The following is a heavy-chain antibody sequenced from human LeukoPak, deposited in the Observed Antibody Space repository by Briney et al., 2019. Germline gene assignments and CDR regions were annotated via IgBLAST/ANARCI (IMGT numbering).Heavy chain of an antibody. CDR3: ARDHRGYDRTPDY. J-gene: IGHJ4*02. D-gene: IGHD5-12*01. Sequence: GGSLRLSCAASGFTFSSFSMNWVRQAPGKGLEWVSSISANSRDIYYADSLKGRFAISRDNAKNSLYLQMNSLRVEDTAIYYCARDHRGYDRTPDYWGQGTLVTVSS. CDR1: GFTFSSFS. V-gene: IGHV3-21*01. CDR2: ISANSRDI.